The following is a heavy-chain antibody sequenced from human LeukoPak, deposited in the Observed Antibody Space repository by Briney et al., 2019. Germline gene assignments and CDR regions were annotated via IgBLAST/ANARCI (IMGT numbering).Heavy chain of an antibody. D-gene: IGHD6-25*01. CDR2: IFYSGSTHYSGST. V-gene: IGHV4-59*12. Sequence: PSETLSLTCTVSGGSISSYYWSWIRQRPGKVLEWIGYIFYSGSTHYSGSTYYSPSPKSRVTISVDTSKNQFSLNLSSVTAADTAIYYCARDRDSSGWFDYWGQGTLVTVSS. J-gene: IGHJ4*02. CDR3: ARDRDSSGWFDY. CDR1: GGSISSYY.